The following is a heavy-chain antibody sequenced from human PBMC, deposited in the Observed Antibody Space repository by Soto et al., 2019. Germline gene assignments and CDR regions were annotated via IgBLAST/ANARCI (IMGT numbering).Heavy chain of an antibody. CDR1: GFTFSSYA. D-gene: IGHD3-10*01. J-gene: IGHJ4*02. CDR3: ATVWFGELNPFDY. CDR2: ISGSGGST. Sequence: GGSLRLSCAASGFTFSSYAMSWVRQAPGKGLEWVSAISGSGGSTYYADSVKGRFTISRDNSKNTLYLQMNSLRAEDTAVYYCATVWFGELNPFDYWGQGTLVTVSS. V-gene: IGHV3-23*01.